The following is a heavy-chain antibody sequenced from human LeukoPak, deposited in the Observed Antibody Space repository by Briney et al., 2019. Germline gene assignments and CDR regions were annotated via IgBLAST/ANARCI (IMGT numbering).Heavy chain of an antibody. CDR2: IYYRGDI. D-gene: IGHD3/OR15-3a*01. Sequence: SETLSLTCSVSNGSIRTYYWSWIRQSPGQGLEWIGNIYYRGDINYNPSLKSRVIISIDTSKNQFSLKVTSLTAADTAVYYCATNKDWAEADWGQGTLVIVSS. V-gene: IGHV4-59*03. CDR1: NGSIRTYY. J-gene: IGHJ4*02. CDR3: ATNKDWAEAD.